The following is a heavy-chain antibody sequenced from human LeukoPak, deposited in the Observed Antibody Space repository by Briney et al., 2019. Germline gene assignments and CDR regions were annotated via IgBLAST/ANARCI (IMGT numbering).Heavy chain of an antibody. CDR2: INHGGGT. CDR3: ARGEDGTGDYRPTYFDS. J-gene: IGHJ4*02. V-gene: IGHV4-34*01. CDR1: GGSFSDYY. D-gene: IGHD4-17*01. Sequence: QTSETLSLTCAVYGGSFSDYYWNWIRQPPGKGLEWIGDINHGGGTNYNPSLKSRATISVDTSKKQFSLNLSSVTAADTAVYYCARGEDGTGDYRPTYFDSWGQGTLVTVSS.